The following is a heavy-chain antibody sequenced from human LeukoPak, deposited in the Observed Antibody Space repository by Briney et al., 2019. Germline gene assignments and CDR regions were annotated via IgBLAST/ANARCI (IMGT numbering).Heavy chain of an antibody. CDR3: ARSLGGGVLDY. J-gene: IGHJ4*02. CDR2: INPSGGST. V-gene: IGHV1-46*01. CDR1: GYTFTGYY. Sequence: ASVKVSCKASGYTFTGYYMHWVRQAPGQGLEWMGIINPSGGSTSYAQKFQGRVTMTRDMSTSTVYMELSSLRSEDTAVYYCARSLGGGVLDYWGQGTLVTVSS. D-gene: IGHD3-16*01.